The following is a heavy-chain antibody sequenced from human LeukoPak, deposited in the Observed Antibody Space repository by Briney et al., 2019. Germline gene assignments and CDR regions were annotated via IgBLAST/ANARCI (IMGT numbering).Heavy chain of an antibody. Sequence: GSVKVSCKASGYTFTGYYIHWVRQAPGQGLEWMGWINPNNGDTNYAQKLQDRITMTGDMSITTAYMELSRLRSDDTAVYYCARDRVTMVRGVMRTNPVYWGQGTLVTVSS. CDR2: INPNNGDT. J-gene: IGHJ4*02. V-gene: IGHV1-2*02. D-gene: IGHD3-10*01. CDR3: ARDRVTMVRGVMRTNPVY. CDR1: GYTFTGYY.